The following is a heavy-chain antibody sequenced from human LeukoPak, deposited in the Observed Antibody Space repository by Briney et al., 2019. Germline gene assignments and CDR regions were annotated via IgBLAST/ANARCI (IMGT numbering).Heavy chain of an antibody. CDR1: GGSISSGGYY. Sequence: SETLSLTCTVSGGSISSGGYYWSWIRQHPGKGLEWIGYIYYSGSTYYNPSLKSRVTISVDTSKNQFSLKLSSVTAADTAVYYCASRIAAAGKRRDYWGQGTLVTVSS. J-gene: IGHJ4*02. D-gene: IGHD6-13*01. V-gene: IGHV4-31*03. CDR2: IYYSGST. CDR3: ASRIAAAGKRRDY.